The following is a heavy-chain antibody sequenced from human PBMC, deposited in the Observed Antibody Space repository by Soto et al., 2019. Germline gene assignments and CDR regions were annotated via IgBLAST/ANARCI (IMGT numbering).Heavy chain of an antibody. D-gene: IGHD6-13*01. Sequence: HPGGSLRLSCTASGFTFSSYTMHWVPQPPRKGLEGVAVISYDGSNKYYADSVKGRFTISRDNSKNTLYLQMNSLRAEDTAVYYCARDARSEQQLVHYYYYGMDVWGQGTTVTVSS. V-gene: IGHV3-30-3*01. J-gene: IGHJ6*02. CDR1: GFTFSSYT. CDR2: ISYDGSNK. CDR3: ARDARSEQQLVHYYYYGMDV.